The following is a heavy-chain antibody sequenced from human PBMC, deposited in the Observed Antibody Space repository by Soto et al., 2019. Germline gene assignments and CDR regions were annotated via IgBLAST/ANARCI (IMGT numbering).Heavy chain of an antibody. D-gene: IGHD3-10*01. V-gene: IGHV3-30*18. CDR2: ISYDGSDK. CDR3: AKRGDGYAMDV. J-gene: IGHJ6*02. Sequence: GESLKISCAASGFTFSSYGMHWVRQAPGKGLEWVAVISYDGSDKYYADSVKGRFTISRDDSKNTVYLQMSSLRPEDTAVYYCAKRGDGYAMDVWGQGTTVTVSS. CDR1: GFTFSSYG.